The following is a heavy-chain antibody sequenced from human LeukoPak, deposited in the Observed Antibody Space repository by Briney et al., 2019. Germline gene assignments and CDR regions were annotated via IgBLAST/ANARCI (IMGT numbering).Heavy chain of an antibody. D-gene: IGHD2-15*01. CDR1: GVSIASGNHY. V-gene: IGHV4-61*02. Sequence: ASETLSLTCNVSGVSIASGNHYWSWIRQPAGKGLEWIGRIYTSGSTNYNPSLKSRVTISVDTSKNQFSLKLSSVTAADTAVYYCARSGWSHVAAPFDYWGQGTLVTVSS. J-gene: IGHJ4*02. CDR2: IYTSGST. CDR3: ARSGWSHVAAPFDY.